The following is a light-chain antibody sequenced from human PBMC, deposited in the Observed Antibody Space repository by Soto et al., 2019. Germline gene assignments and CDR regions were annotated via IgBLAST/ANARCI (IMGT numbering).Light chain of an antibody. CDR2: GAS. CDR3: QQRYKTSLSS. CDR1: QRIDNF. Sequence: DIQMTQSPSFLSASVGDRVTITCRASQRIDNFLNWYQQKPGKAPKLLIYGASSLQSGVPSRFNGSGSGTDFTLTITSLQPEDSATYHCQQRYKTSLSSFGQGTKVEIK. J-gene: IGKJ2*01. V-gene: IGKV1-39*01.